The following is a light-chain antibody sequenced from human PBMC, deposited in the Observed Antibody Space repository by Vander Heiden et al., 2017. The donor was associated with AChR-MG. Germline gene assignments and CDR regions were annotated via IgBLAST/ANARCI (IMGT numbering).Light chain of an antibody. CDR1: SSNIGSST. Sequence: QSVLTQPPSPSGTPGQRVTISCSGSSSNIGSSTVNWYQQLPGTAPKLLIYNNNQRPSGVPDRFSGSKSGTSASLAISGLQSEDEADYYCAAREVFGGGTKLTVL. CDR2: NNN. V-gene: IGLV1-44*01. J-gene: IGLJ3*02. CDR3: AAREV.